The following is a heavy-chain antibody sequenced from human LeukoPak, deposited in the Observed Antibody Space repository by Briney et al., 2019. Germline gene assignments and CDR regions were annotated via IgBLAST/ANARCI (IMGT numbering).Heavy chain of an antibody. D-gene: IGHD2-2*03. CDR2: FDPEDGET. CDR3: ATALTNGYCGSTSCFPYYFDY. J-gene: IGHJ4*02. Sequence: ASVKVSCKVSGYTLTELSMHWVRQAPGKGLEWMGGFDPEDGETIYAQKFQGRVTMTEDTSTGTAYMELSSLRSEDTAVYYCATALTNGYCGSTSCFPYYFDYWGQGTLVTVSS. V-gene: IGHV1-24*01. CDR1: GYTLTELS.